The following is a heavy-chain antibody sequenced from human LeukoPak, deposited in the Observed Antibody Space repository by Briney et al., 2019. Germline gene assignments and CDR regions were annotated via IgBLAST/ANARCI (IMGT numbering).Heavy chain of an antibody. D-gene: IGHD3-22*01. J-gene: IGHJ4*02. Sequence: ASVKVSCKASGYTFTGYYMHWVRQAPGQGLEWMGWINPNSGGINYAQKFQGRVTMTRDTSISTAYMELSRLRSDDTAVYYCARTYYYDSSGPVTDYWGQGTLVTVSS. CDR3: ARTYYYDSSGPVTDY. CDR2: INPNSGGI. CDR1: GYTFTGYY. V-gene: IGHV1-2*02.